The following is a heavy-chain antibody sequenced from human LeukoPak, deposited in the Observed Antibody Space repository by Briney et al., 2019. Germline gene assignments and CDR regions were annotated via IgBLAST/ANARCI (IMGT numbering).Heavy chain of an antibody. V-gene: IGHV3-21*04. CDR2: ISSSSSYI. J-gene: IGHJ4*02. CDR3: AKGGRKWLQPCFDY. CDR1: GFTFSSYS. Sequence: PGGSLRLSCAASGFTFSSYSMNWVRQAPGKGLEWVSSISSSSSYIYYADSVKGRFTISRDNAKNSLYLQMNSLRAEDTAVYYCAKGGRKWLQPCFDYWGQGTLVTVSS. D-gene: IGHD5-24*01.